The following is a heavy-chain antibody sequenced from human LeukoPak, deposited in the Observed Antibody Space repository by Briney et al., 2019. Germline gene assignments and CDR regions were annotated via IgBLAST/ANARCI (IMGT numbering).Heavy chain of an antibody. CDR1: GYTFTNYG. CDR3: ARVNYDSSGYYGSVDF. Sequence: ASVKVSCKASGYTFTNYGISWVRQAPGQGLEWMGWISVYTGNTNCAQKLQGRVTMTTDTSTSTAYMELRSLRSDDTAVYYCARVNYDSSGYYGSVDFWGQGTLVTVSS. J-gene: IGHJ4*02. V-gene: IGHV1-18*01. CDR2: ISVYTGNT. D-gene: IGHD3-22*01.